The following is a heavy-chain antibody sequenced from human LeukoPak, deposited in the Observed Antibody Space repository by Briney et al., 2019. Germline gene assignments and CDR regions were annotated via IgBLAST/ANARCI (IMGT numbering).Heavy chain of an antibody. CDR3: ARHEYSSAVYFDD. V-gene: IGHV5-51*01. Sequence: GESLKISCKGSGYSFTNYWIGWVRQMPGKGLEWMGIIYPGDSDTRYSPSFQGQVTISADTSTSTAYLQWSSLKASDTAMYYCARHEYSSAVYFDDWGQGTLVTVSS. CDR2: IYPGDSDT. CDR1: GYSFTNYW. D-gene: IGHD3-22*01. J-gene: IGHJ4*02.